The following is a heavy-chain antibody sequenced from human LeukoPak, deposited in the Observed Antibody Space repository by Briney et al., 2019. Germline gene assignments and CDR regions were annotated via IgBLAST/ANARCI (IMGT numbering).Heavy chain of an antibody. J-gene: IGHJ5*02. CDR3: ARDTALIRPPGGPDS. CDR1: GYSFASYG. V-gene: IGHV1-18*01. CDR2: ISAYNGDT. Sequence: ASVKVSCKTSGYSFASYGISWVRRAPGQGLEWMGWISAYNGDTRYAQHLQGRVSLTTDLSTGTAFMELRSLTSDDTALYYCARDTALIRPPGGPDSWGQGTLVTVSS. D-gene: IGHD2-8*02.